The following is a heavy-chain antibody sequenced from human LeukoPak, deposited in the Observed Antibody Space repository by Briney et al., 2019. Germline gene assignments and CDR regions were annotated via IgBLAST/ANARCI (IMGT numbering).Heavy chain of an antibody. V-gene: IGHV5-51*01. CDR3: ASSVEVAGGRCFDY. D-gene: IGHD6-19*01. CDR2: IYPGDSDT. J-gene: IGHJ4*02. Sequence: GESLKISCKGSVYSFPTYWIGWVRQMPGKGLEWMGVIYPGDSDTRYSPSFEGEVTISADKSISTAYLQWSSLKASDTAMYYCASSVEVAGGRCFDYWGQGTLVTVSS. CDR1: VYSFPTYW.